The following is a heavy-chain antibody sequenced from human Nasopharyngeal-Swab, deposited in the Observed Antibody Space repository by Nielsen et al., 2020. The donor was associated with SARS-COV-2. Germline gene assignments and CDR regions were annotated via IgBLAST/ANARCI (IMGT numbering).Heavy chain of an antibody. Sequence: GESLKISCAASGFTVSSNYMTWVRQAPGKGLEWVSVIYSGGSTYYADSVKGRSTISRDNSKNTLYLQLNSLRAEDTAVYYCATGSRDSLYWGQGTLVTVSS. CDR2: IYSGGST. CDR1: GFTVSSNY. J-gene: IGHJ4*02. D-gene: IGHD5-18*01. V-gene: IGHV3-53*01. CDR3: ATGSRDSLY.